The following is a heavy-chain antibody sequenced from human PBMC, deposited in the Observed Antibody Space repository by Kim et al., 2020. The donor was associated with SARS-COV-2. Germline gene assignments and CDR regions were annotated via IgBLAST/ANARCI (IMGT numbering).Heavy chain of an antibody. CDR2: ISGRDGGT. Sequence: GGSLRLSCAASGFTFGNCGMSWVRQAPGKGLEWVAAISGRDGGTYYPDSVKGRFTISTDNSKNMLYLQMNSLRAEDTATYYCARREQLLRKSYGFDVWGQGTTVTVSS. V-gene: IGHV3-23*01. D-gene: IGHD2-2*01. J-gene: IGHJ6*02. CDR1: GFTFGNCG. CDR3: ARREQLLRKSYGFDV.